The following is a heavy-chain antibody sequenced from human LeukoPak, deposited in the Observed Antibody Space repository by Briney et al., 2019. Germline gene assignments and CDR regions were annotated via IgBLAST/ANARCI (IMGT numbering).Heavy chain of an antibody. D-gene: IGHD3-9*01. CDR1: GGSISSYY. V-gene: IGHV4-59*12. CDR3: ARDPGGIRYFDSLLPDDS. Sequence: ETLSLTCTVSGGSISSYYWSWIRQPPGKGLEWIGYIYYSGSTNYNPSLKSRVTISVDTSKNQFSLKLSSVTAADTAVYYCARDPGGIRYFDSLLPDDSWGQGTLVTVSS. CDR2: IYYSGST. J-gene: IGHJ4*02.